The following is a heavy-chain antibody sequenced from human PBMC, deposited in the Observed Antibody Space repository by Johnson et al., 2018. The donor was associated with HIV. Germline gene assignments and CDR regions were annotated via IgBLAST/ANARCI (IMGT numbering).Heavy chain of an antibody. J-gene: IGHJ3*02. Sequence: QVQLVESGGGVVQPGRSLRFSCAASGFNFSSYAMHWVRQAPGKGLEWVAVISYDGSNKYYADSVKGRFTISRDNSKNTLYLQMNSLRAEDTAVYYCARPLGPPLWHDAFDIWGQGTMVTVSS. V-gene: IGHV3-30-3*01. CDR3: ARPLGPPLWHDAFDI. CDR2: ISYDGSNK. CDR1: GFNFSSYA. D-gene: IGHD3-16*01.